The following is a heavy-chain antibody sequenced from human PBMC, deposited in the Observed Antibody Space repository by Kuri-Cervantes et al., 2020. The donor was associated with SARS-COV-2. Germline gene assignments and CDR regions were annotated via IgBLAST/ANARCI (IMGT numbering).Heavy chain of an antibody. CDR1: GYTFTSYY. CDR3: AGGYLFDY. Sequence: ASVKVSCKASGYTFTSYYMHWVRQAPGQGLEWMGIINPSGGSTSYAQKLQGRVTMATDTSTSTAYMELRSLRSDDTAVYYCAGGYLFDYWGQGTLVTVSS. V-gene: IGHV1-46*01. J-gene: IGHJ4*02. CDR2: INPSGGST. D-gene: IGHD3-16*02.